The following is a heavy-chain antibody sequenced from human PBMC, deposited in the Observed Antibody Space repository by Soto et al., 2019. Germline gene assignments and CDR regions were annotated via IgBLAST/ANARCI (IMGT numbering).Heavy chain of an antibody. Sequence: QVQLQESGPGLVKPSETLSLTCNVSGGSMSSYYWSWIRQPPGKGLEWIGYVYYSGNHNYNPSLQXPXTXXVHTSKNQFSLKLSSVTAADTAVYYCASYANYNHFWGQGTLVTVSS. CDR1: GGSMSSYY. D-gene: IGHD4-4*01. CDR2: VYYSGNH. CDR3: ASYANYNHF. J-gene: IGHJ4*02. V-gene: IGHV4-59*01.